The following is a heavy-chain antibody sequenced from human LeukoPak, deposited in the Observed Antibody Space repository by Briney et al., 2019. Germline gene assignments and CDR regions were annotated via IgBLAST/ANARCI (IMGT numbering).Heavy chain of an antibody. Sequence: ASVKVSCKASGYTFTGYYMHWVRQAPGQGLEWMGWINPNSGGTNYAQKFQGRVTMTRDTSISTAYMELSRLRSDDTAVYYCARDRVRHSSSRFDPWGQGTLVTVSS. CDR2: INPNSGGT. CDR3: ARDRVRHSSSRFDP. D-gene: IGHD6-13*01. J-gene: IGHJ5*02. V-gene: IGHV1-2*02. CDR1: GYTFTGYY.